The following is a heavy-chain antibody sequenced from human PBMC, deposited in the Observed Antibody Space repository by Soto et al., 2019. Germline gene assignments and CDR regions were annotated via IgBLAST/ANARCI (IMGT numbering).Heavy chain of an antibody. CDR1: GFSLSNPRMG. D-gene: IGHD3-22*01. CDR3: ARVYDSRGYEY. V-gene: IGHV2-26*01. CDR2: IFSNDDK. J-gene: IGHJ4*02. Sequence: QVSLKESGPVLVKPTETLTLTCTVSGFSLSNPRMGVSWIRQPPGKALEWLAHIFSNDDKSYSTSLKSRVTISKDTSKSQVVLTMTNMDPVDTATYYGARVYDSRGYEYWGEGTLVTVSS.